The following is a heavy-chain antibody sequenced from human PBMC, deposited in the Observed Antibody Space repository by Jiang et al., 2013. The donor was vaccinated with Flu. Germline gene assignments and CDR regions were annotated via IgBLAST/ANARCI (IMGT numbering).Heavy chain of an antibody. CDR2: ISAYNGNT. V-gene: IGHV1-18*01. CDR1: GYTFTSYG. D-gene: IGHD5-12*01. J-gene: IGHJ4*02. Sequence: GAEVKKPGASVKVSCKASGYTFTSYGISWVRQAPGQGLEWMGWISAYNGNTNYAQKLQGRVTMTTDTSTSTAYMELRSLRSDDTAVYYCARDRSGYDFEPFFDYWGQGTLVTVSS. CDR3: ARDRSGYDFEPFFDY.